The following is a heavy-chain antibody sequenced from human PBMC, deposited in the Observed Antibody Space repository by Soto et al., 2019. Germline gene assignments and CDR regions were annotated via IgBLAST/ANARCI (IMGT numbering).Heavy chain of an antibody. Sequence: ASVKVSCKASGYTFTSYAMHLLRQAPGQRLEWMGWINAGNGNTKYSQKFQGRVTITRDTSASTAYMELSSLRSEDTAVYYCARARITIFGVADGMDVWGQGTTVTV. CDR2: INAGNGNT. D-gene: IGHD3-3*01. CDR3: ARARITIFGVADGMDV. J-gene: IGHJ6*02. CDR1: GYTFTSYA. V-gene: IGHV1-3*01.